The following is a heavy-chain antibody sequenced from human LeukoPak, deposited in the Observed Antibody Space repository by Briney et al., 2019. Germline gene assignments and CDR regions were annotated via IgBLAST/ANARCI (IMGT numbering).Heavy chain of an antibody. Sequence: APVKVSCKASGYTFSNHDINWVRQATGQGLEWMGWMNPNSGNTGYAQKFQGRLTITRDTSISTAYMELSSLRSDDTAVYYCVRMTVRGVISPWGQGTRVTVTS. CDR1: GYTFSNHD. D-gene: IGHD3-10*01. CDR2: MNPNSGNT. CDR3: VRMTVRGVISP. J-gene: IGHJ5*02. V-gene: IGHV1-8*03.